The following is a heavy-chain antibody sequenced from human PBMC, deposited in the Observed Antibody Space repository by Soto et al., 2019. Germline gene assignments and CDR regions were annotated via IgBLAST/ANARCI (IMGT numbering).Heavy chain of an antibody. D-gene: IGHD7-27*01. CDR2: IYYSGIT. J-gene: IGHJ3*02. CDR3: ARGAWASAFDI. V-gene: IGHV4-59*08. CDR1: GGSISSYY. Sequence: PSETLSLTCTVSGGSISSYYWSWIRQPPGKGLEWIGYIYYSGITNYNPSLKSRVTISVETSKNQFSLKLSSVTAADTAVYYCARGAWASAFDIWGQGTMVTVS.